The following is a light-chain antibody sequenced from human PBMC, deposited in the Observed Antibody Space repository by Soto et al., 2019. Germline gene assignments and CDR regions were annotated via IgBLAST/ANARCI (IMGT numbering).Light chain of an antibody. CDR2: RAF. CDR1: QSVARD. Sequence: EIVLTQSPGTLSLSPGETATLSCRASQSVARDLSWYQQKPGQAPRLLISRAFIGATRIPDRFSGSGSGKDLTLTINRLEHEDSAVYYCQQHTISMYTFGQGNKLEIK. V-gene: IGKV3-20*01. J-gene: IGKJ2*01. CDR3: QQHTISMYT.